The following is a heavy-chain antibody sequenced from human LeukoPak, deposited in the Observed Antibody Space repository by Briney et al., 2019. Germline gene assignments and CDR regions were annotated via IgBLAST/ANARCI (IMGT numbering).Heavy chain of an antibody. Sequence: SETLSLTCAVYGGSFSGYYWSWIRQPPGEGLEWIGEINHSGSTNYNPSLKSRVTISVDTSKNQFSLKLSSVTAADTAVYCCAGYYGGYWGQGTLVTVSS. D-gene: IGHD2-21*01. CDR3: AGYYGGY. J-gene: IGHJ4*02. CDR2: INHSGST. CDR1: GGSFSGYY. V-gene: IGHV4-34*01.